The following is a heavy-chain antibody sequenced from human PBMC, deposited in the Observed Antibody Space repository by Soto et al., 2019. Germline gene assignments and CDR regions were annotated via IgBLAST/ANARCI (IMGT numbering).Heavy chain of an antibody. CDR3: ARAPVYDFWSGYPSGPVDY. CDR2: INPNSGGT. CDR1: GYTFTGYY. Sequence: GASVKVSCKASGYTFTGYYMHWVRQAPGQGLEWMGWINPNSGGTNYAQKFQGWVTMTRDTSISTAYMELSRLRSDDTAVYYCARAPVYDFWSGYPSGPVDYWGQGTLVTVSS. V-gene: IGHV1-2*04. D-gene: IGHD3-3*01. J-gene: IGHJ4*02.